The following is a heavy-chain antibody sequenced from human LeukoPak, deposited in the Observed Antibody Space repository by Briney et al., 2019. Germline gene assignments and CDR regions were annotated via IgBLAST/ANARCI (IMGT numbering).Heavy chain of an antibody. D-gene: IGHD3-10*01. CDR3: ARYYYGSGSYYNSDGMDV. CDR2: ISAYNGNT. V-gene: IGHV1-18*04. J-gene: IGHJ6*04. Sequence: ASVKVSCKASGYTFTSYGISWVRQAPGQGLEWMGWISAYNGNTNYAQKLQGRVTMTTDTSTSTAYMELRSLRSGDTAVYYCARYYYGSGSYYNSDGMDVWGKGTTVTVSS. CDR1: GYTFTSYG.